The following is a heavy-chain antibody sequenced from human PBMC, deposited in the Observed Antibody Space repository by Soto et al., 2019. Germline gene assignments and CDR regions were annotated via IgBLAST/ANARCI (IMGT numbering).Heavy chain of an antibody. CDR2: IIPILGIA. J-gene: IGHJ5*02. CDR1: GGTFSSYT. Sequence: QVQLVQSGAEVKKPGSSVKVSCKASGGTFSSYTISWVRQAPGQGLEWMGRIIPILGIANYAQKFQGRVTITADKSTSKAYMELSSLRSEDTAVYYCATNSPNYDFWSGPWFDPWGQGTLVTVSS. D-gene: IGHD3-3*01. CDR3: ATNSPNYDFWSGPWFDP. V-gene: IGHV1-69*02.